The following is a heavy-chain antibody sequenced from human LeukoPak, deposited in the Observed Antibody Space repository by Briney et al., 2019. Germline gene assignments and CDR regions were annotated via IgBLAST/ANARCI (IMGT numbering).Heavy chain of an antibody. V-gene: IGHV3-72*01. J-gene: IGHJ4*02. CDR2: SRNKAQSFTI. CDR3: ARPPYAGSYSIDY. D-gene: IGHD1-26*01. CDR1: GLIFSDHY. Sequence: GGSLRLSCAVSGLIFSDHYIDWVRQAPAKGLDWVRRSRNKAQSFTIHYAVSVKGRFTISRDDSKNSLYLQMDSLKPEDTAVYYRARPPYAGSYSIDYWGQGTLVTVSS.